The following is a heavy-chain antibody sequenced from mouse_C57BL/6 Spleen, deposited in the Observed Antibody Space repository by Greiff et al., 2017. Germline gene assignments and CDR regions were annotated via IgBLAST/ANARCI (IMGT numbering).Heavy chain of an antibody. CDR1: GYTFTSYW. CDR3: ARDDYDFDY. D-gene: IGHD2-4*01. Sequence: QVQLKQPGAELVKPGASVKLSCKASGYTFTSYWMHWVKQRPGQGLEWIGMIHPNSGSTNYNEKFKSKATLTVDKSSSTAYMQLSSLTSEDSAVYYCARDDYDFDYWGQGTTLTVSS. J-gene: IGHJ2*01. CDR2: IHPNSGST. V-gene: IGHV1-64*01.